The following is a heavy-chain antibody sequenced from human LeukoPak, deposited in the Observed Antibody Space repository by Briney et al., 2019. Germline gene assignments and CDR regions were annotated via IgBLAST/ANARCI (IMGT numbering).Heavy chain of an antibody. CDR1: GFTFSSYS. CDR2: ISSSSSTI. J-gene: IGHJ3*02. CDR3: EKTSYEILTGTHHAFDI. D-gene: IGHD3-9*01. Sequence: GGSLRLSCAASGFTFSSYSMNWVRQAPGKGLEWVSYISSSSSTIYYADSVKGRFTISRDNAKNSLYLQMNSLRDEDTAVFFWEKTSYEILTGTHHAFDIWGQGTMVTVSS. V-gene: IGHV3-48*02.